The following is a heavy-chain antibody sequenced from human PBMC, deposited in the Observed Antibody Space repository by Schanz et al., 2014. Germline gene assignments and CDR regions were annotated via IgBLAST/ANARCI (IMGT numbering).Heavy chain of an antibody. Sequence: EAQVVESGGGLVKPGGSLRLSCTASGFSFDSYNMNWVRQAPGRGLEWISYIGSSSTTMYYADSVKGRFTISRDNAKNTLYLQMNSLRDEDTAVYYCARDHPHRGVTGYYNDVWGQGTSVTVSS. CDR3: ARDHPHRGVTGYYNDV. J-gene: IGHJ6*02. D-gene: IGHD3-9*01. CDR1: GFSFDSYN. V-gene: IGHV3-48*02. CDR2: IGSSSTTM.